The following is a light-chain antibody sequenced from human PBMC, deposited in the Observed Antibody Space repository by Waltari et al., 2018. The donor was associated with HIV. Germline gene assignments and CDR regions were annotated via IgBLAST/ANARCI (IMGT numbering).Light chain of an antibody. CDR3: SSYSTTTGHVV. J-gene: IGLJ3*02. Sequence: QSGLAQPASVSGSLGQTIAIFCTGSTADISGDPPFPWYQQYTGKPPKLLIYDVNQRPSGISDRFSGSRSGNTASLTISGLLTDDESEYFCSSYSTTTGHVVFGGGTKVTVL. CDR2: DVN. V-gene: IGLV2-14*03. CDR1: TADISGDPP.